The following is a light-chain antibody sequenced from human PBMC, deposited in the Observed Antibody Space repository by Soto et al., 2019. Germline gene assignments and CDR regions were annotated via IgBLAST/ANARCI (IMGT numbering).Light chain of an antibody. CDR1: QRMSGW. CDR2: DVS. J-gene: IGKJ1*01. CDR3: QQYDSFSVT. Sequence: DIQMTQSPSTLSASVGDTVTITCRASQRMSGWLAWHQQKPGKAPKLLIYDVSAVKRGVPRRFSGSGSGTEFPLTISSLQPDDFATYYCQQYDSFSVTFGQGTKVDIK. V-gene: IGKV1-5*01.